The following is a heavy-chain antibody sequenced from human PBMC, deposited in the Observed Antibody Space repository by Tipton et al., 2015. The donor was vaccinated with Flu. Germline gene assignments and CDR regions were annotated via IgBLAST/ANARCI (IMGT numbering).Heavy chain of an antibody. V-gene: IGHV3-7*03. CDR2: IKEDGSVK. J-gene: IGHJ4*02. D-gene: IGHD2-21*01. CDR3: ARQIGGGDCY. CDR1: GFTFTSYW. Sequence: SLRLSCAASGFTFTSYWMTWVRQAPGKGLEWVANIKEDGSVKYYVDSVKGRFTISRDNAKNSLYLQMNSLRAEDTAVYYCARQIGGGDCYWGQGTLVTVSS.